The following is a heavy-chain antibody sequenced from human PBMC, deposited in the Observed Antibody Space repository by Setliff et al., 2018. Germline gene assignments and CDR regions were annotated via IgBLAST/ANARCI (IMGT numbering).Heavy chain of an antibody. D-gene: IGHD3-10*01. J-gene: IGHJ4*02. Sequence: ETLSLTCTVSGDSISNYYWNWIRQPAGKGLEWIGRIYVTESTKYNPSLKSRVTLSIDTSKNQFSLKLSSVTAADAALYYCAASRAYTGAVEEWFLLKTFDFWGQGSPVTVSS. CDR3: AASRAYTGAVEEWFLLKTFDF. CDR1: GDSISNYY. CDR2: IYVTEST. V-gene: IGHV4-4*07.